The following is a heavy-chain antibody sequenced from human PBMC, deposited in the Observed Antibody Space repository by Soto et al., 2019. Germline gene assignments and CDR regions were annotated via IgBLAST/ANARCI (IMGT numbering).Heavy chain of an antibody. J-gene: IGHJ4*02. V-gene: IGHV3-30-3*01. CDR1: GFTFSSYA. Sequence: QVQLGESGGGVVQPGRSLRLSCAASGFTFSSYAMHWVRQAPGKVLEWVAVISYDGSNKYYADSVKGRFTIARDNSKNTLYLQMKSLRAEDTAVYYCARDVVVVTALDYWGQGTLVTVSS. CDR3: ARDVVVVTALDY. CDR2: ISYDGSNK. D-gene: IGHD2-21*02.